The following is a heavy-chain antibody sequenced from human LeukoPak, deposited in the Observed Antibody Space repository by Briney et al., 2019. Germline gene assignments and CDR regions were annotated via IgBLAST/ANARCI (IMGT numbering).Heavy chain of an antibody. CDR1: GGTFSSYA. CDR2: IIPILGIA. J-gene: IGHJ1*01. D-gene: IGHD6-13*01. V-gene: IGHV1-69*04. CDR3: ASLYSSSWYGYFHH. Sequence: SVKVSCKASGGTFSSYAISWVRQAPGQGLEWMGRIIPILGIANYAQKFQGRVTITADKSTSTAYMELSSLRSEDTAVYYCASLYSSSWYGYFHHWGQGTLVTVSS.